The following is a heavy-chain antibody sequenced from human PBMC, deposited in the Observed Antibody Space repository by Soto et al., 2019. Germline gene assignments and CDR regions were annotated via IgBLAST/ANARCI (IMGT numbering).Heavy chain of an antibody. J-gene: IGHJ6*02. D-gene: IGHD1-1*01. V-gene: IGHV1-69*06. CDR1: GGTFSSYA. Sequence: QVQLVQSGAEVKKPGSSVQVSCKASGGTFSSYAISWVRQAPGQGLEWMGGIIPIFGTANYAQKFQGRVTITADKCTSTAYMELSSLRSEDTAVYYCAIGLNWKNYCYFYGMDVWGQGTTGTVSS. CDR3: AIGLNWKNYCYFYGMDV. CDR2: IIPIFGTA.